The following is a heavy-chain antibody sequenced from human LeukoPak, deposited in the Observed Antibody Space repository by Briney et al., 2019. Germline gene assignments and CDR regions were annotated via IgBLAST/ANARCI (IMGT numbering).Heavy chain of an antibody. Sequence: SETLSLTCAVYGGSFSGYYWSWIRQLPGKGLEWIGEINHSGSTNYNPSLKSRVTISVDTSKNQFSLKLSSVTAADTAVYYCARIAYYDILTGYSIDAFDIWGQGTMVTVSS. D-gene: IGHD3-9*01. CDR2: INHSGST. J-gene: IGHJ3*02. V-gene: IGHV4-34*01. CDR3: ARIAYYDILTGYSIDAFDI. CDR1: GGSFSGYY.